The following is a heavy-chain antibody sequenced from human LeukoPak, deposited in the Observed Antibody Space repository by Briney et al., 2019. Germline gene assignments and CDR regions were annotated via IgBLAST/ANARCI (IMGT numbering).Heavy chain of an antibody. CDR1: GGSISSYY. J-gene: IGHJ5*02. V-gene: IGHV4-4*07. CDR2: IYTSGNT. Sequence: SETLSLTCTVSGGSISSYYWNWIRQPAGRGLEWIGRIYTSGNTNYNPSLKGRVTISVDTSKNQFSLKLSSVTAADTAVYYCARDACSGGGCRTGWFDPWGQGTLVTVSS. CDR3: ARDACSGGGCRTGWFDP. D-gene: IGHD2-15*01.